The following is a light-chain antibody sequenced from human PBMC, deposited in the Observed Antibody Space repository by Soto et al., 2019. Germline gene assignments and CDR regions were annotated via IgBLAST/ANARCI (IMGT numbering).Light chain of an antibody. J-gene: IGKJ1*01. CDR3: QHYNSYSEA. V-gene: IGKV1-5*03. Sequence: DIQMTQSPSTLSGAVGDRVTITGRASQTISSWLAWYQQKPGKAPKLLIYKASTLKSGVPSRFSGSGSGTEFTLTISSLQPDDFATYYCQHYNSYSEAFGQGTKGDIK. CDR2: KAS. CDR1: QTISSW.